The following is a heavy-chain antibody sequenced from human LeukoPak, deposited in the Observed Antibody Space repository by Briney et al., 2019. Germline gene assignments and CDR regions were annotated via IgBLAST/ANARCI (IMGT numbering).Heavy chain of an antibody. D-gene: IGHD5-18*01. CDR1: GFSLSTSGVC. Sequence: SGPTLVNPTQTLTLTCTFSGFSLSTSGVCVNWIRQPPGKALEWLARIDWDDDKYYSTSLKTRLTISKDTSKNQVVLSMTNMGPVDTATYYSARSSGNTAMVRRYFDYWGQGTLVTVSS. V-gene: IGHV2-70*11. CDR3: ARSSGNTAMVRRYFDY. CDR2: IDWDDDK. J-gene: IGHJ4*02.